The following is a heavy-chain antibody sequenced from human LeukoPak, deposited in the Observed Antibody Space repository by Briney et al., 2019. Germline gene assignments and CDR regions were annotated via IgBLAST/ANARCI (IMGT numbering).Heavy chain of an antibody. Sequence: GGSLRLSCAASGFTFSSYAMHWVRQAPGKGLEWVAVISYDGSNKYYADSVKGRFTISRDNSKNTLYLQMNSLRAEDTAVYYCARDPETKSIAAGGLSAFDIWGQGTMVTVSS. J-gene: IGHJ3*02. V-gene: IGHV3-30-3*01. CDR2: ISYDGSNK. D-gene: IGHD6-25*01. CDR1: GFTFSSYA. CDR3: ARDPETKSIAAGGLSAFDI.